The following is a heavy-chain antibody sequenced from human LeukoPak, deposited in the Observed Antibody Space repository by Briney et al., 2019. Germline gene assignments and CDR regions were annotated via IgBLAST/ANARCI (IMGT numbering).Heavy chain of an antibody. D-gene: IGHD3-22*01. CDR2: INPNSGGT. CDR1: GYTFTGYY. CDR3: ATSTQYYYDSSGQYYFDY. J-gene: IGHJ4*02. Sequence: ASVKVSCKASGYTFTGYYMHWVRQAPGQGLEWMGRINPNSGGTNYAQKFQGRVTMTRDTSISTAYMELSRLRSDDTAVYYRATSTQYYYDSSGQYYFDYWGQGTLVTVSS. V-gene: IGHV1-2*06.